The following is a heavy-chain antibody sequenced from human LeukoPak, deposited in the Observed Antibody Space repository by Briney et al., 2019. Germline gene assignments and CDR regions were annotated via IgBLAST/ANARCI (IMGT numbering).Heavy chain of an antibody. V-gene: IGHV3-30-3*01. CDR1: GFTFSNYA. CDR3: ARGFDY. J-gene: IGHJ4*02. Sequence: GRSLRLSCAASGFTFSNYAMHWVRQAPGKGLEWVAVISYDGSNKYYADSVKGRFTISRDNSKNTLYLQMNSLRAEDTAVYYCARGFDYWGQGTLVTVSS. CDR2: ISYDGSNK.